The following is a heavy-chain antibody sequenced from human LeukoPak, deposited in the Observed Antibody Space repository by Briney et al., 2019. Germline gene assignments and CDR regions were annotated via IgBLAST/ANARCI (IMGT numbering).Heavy chain of an antibody. CDR3: ARQGWEGATFDY. CDR2: IYTSGSP. D-gene: IGHD1-26*01. J-gene: IGHJ4*02. V-gene: IGHV4-61*02. Sequence: PSQTLSLTCTVSGVSISSGAYYWTWIRQPAGEGLEWIGRIYTSGSPNYNPSLKRRVPISVDTSKTQFCRKLSSVTTADTAVYYCARQGWEGATFDYWGQGTLVTVSS. CDR1: GVSISSGAYY.